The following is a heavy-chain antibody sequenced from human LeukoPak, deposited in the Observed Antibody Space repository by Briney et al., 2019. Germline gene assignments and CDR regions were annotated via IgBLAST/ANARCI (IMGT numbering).Heavy chain of an antibody. CDR1: GGTFSSYA. CDR3: ARDYLKPGIGVAGRYFDY. Sequence: SVKVSCKASGGTFSSYAISWVRQAPGQGLDWMGGIIPIFGTANYAQKFQGRVTITADESTSTAYMELSSLRSEDTAVYYCARDYLKPGIGVAGRYFDYWGQGTLVTVSS. CDR2: IIPIFGTA. J-gene: IGHJ4*02. V-gene: IGHV1-69*13. D-gene: IGHD6-19*01.